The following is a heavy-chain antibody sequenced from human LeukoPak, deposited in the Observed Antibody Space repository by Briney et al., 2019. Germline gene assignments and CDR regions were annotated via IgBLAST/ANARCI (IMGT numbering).Heavy chain of an antibody. Sequence: ASVKVSCKASGYTFTSYGINWVRQAPGQGLEWMGWISAFNGYTNYAQKFQGRVTMTTDTSTSTAYMELRSLRSDDTAVYYCARDRSPRQYYDTNDHHGGGAYWGQGTLVTVSS. D-gene: IGHD3-22*01. CDR2: ISAFNGYT. CDR1: GYTFTSYG. J-gene: IGHJ4*02. V-gene: IGHV1-18*01. CDR3: ARDRSPRQYYDTNDHHGGGAY.